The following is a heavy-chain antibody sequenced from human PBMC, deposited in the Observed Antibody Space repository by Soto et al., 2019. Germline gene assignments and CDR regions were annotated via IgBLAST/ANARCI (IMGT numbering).Heavy chain of an antibody. CDR1: GFTVSSNY. D-gene: IGHD3-22*01. V-gene: IGHV3-53*01. CDR2: IYSGGST. Sequence: LRLSCAASGFTVSSNYMSWVRQAPGKGLEWVSVIYSGGSTYYADSVKGRFTISRDNSKNTLYLQMNSLRAEDTAVYYCAKSSEDYFDYWGQGTLVTVSS. J-gene: IGHJ4*02. CDR3: AKSSEDYFDY.